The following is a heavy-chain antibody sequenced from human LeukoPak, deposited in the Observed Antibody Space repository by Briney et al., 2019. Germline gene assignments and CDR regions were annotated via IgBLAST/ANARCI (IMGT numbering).Heavy chain of an antibody. CDR1: GFTFSSYS. CDR2: ISSSSSYI. J-gene: IGHJ4*02. CDR3: ARVPDDGWDSSGYYDFLDY. V-gene: IGHV3-21*01. Sequence: GGSLRLSCAASGFTFSSYSMNWVRQAPGKGLEWVSSISSSSSYIYYADSVKGRFTISRDNAKNSLYLQMNSLRAEDTAVYYCARVPDDGWDSSGYYDFLDYWGQGTLVTVSS. D-gene: IGHD3-22*01.